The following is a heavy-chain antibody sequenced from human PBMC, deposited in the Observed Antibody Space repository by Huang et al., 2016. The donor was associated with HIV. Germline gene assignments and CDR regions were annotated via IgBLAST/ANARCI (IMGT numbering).Heavy chain of an antibody. CDR1: GFDFSKYS. Sequence: EVQLVESGGALVQPGGSLKLSCVVSGFDFSKYSMNWGRQAPGKGLEWVSYISGTSSNIYYADSVKGRFTISRDNAKNSVFLQMRSLRAEDTALYYCARTEMEYYYGSSGYYPDYWGQGTQVTVSS. CDR2: ISGTSSNI. J-gene: IGHJ4*02. CDR3: ARTEMEYYYGSSGYYPDY. V-gene: IGHV3-48*01. D-gene: IGHD3-22*01.